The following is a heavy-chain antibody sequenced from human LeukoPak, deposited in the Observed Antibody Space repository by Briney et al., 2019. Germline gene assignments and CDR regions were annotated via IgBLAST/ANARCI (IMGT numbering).Heavy chain of an antibody. CDR1: GFTFSRHA. CDR3: AKFQANYYDSSGYGCFDY. V-gene: IGHV3-23*01. J-gene: IGHJ4*02. D-gene: IGHD3-22*01. Sequence: GGSLRLSCEASGFTFSRHAMSWVRQAPGKGLEWVSSLSGTGGSTYYADSVKGRLTVSRDNSRNMLYLEMNSLRAEDTAVYYCAKFQANYYDSSGYGCFDYWGQGARVTVSS. CDR2: LSGTGGST.